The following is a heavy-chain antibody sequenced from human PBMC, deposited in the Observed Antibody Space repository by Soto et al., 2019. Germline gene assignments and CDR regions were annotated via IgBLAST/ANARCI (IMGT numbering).Heavy chain of an antibody. J-gene: IGHJ5*02. CDR2: INHSGST. CDR1: GGSFSGYY. V-gene: IGHV4-34*01. Sequence: PSETLSLTCAVYGGSFSGYYWSWIRQPPGKGLEWIGEINHSGSTNYNPSLKSRVTISVDTSKNQFSLKLSSVTAADTAVYYCARGRKRLYTVTNNWFDPRGQGTLVTVSS. CDR3: ARGRKRLYTVTNNWFDP. D-gene: IGHD4-4*01.